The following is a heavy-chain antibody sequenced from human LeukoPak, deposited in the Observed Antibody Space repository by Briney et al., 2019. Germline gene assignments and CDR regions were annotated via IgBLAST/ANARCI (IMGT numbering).Heavy chain of an antibody. CDR1: GFTFSSYT. V-gene: IGHV3-21*01. D-gene: IGHD3-22*01. CDR2: ISSGSSYI. J-gene: IGHJ6*02. Sequence: GGSLRLSCAASGFTFSSYTMNWVRQAPGKGLEWVSSISSGSSYIYYADSMKGRFTVSRDNAKNSLYLQMNSLIAEDTAVFYCARDHRSYYYDSSGYYSRLGYGMDVWGQGTTVTVSS. CDR3: ARDHRSYYYDSSGYYSRLGYGMDV.